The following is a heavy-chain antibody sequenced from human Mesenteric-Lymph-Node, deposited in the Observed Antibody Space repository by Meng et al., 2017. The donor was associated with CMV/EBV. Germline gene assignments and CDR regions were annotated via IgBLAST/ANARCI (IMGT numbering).Heavy chain of an antibody. Sequence: ASVKVSCKASGYTFTSYGISWVRQAPGQGLEWMGWINPNSGDTNYAQKFEGRVTMTRDTSSGTAYMELNRLRSDDTAVYYCARGAPNYYGSGSYSRDNWGQGTLVTVSS. CDR2: INPNSGDT. V-gene: IGHV1-2*02. CDR1: GYTFTSYG. D-gene: IGHD3-10*01. CDR3: ARGAPNYYGSGSYSRDN. J-gene: IGHJ4*02.